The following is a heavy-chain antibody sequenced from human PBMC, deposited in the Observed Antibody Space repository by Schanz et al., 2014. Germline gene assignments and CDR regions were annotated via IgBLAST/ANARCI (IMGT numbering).Heavy chain of an antibody. CDR1: GFTISSYA. CDR3: ARDSRPNYDFLTAYYSIDY. Sequence: VHLVESGGGLVKRGGSLRLSCAASGFTISSYAMHWVRQAPGKGLEWVAVISYDGSNKYYADSVKGRFTISRDNSKNTLYLQMNTLRAEDTAVYYCARDSRPNYDFLTAYYSIDYWGQGTLVSVSS. D-gene: IGHD3-9*01. J-gene: IGHJ4*02. V-gene: IGHV3-30-3*01. CDR2: ISYDGSNK.